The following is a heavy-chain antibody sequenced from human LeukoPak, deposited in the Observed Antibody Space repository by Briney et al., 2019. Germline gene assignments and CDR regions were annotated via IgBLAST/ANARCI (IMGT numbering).Heavy chain of an antibody. V-gene: IGHV3-23*01. CDR2: ISGSGGST. CDR3: ATRGGYCSSTSCYSAEY. CDR1: GFTFSSYA. J-gene: IGHJ4*02. D-gene: IGHD2-2*02. Sequence: GGSLRLSCAASGFTFSSYAMSWVRQAPGKGLEWVSAISGSGGSTYYADSVKGRFTISRDNSKNTLYLQMNSLRAEDTAVYYCATRGGYCSSTSCYSAEYWGQGTLVTVSS.